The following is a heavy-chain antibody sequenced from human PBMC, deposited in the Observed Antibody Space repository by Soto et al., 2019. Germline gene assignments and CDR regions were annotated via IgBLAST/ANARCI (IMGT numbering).Heavy chain of an antibody. CDR3: ASRYRDRDY. CDR1: GGSISSSSYY. Sequence: KTSETLSLTCTVSGGSISSSSYYWGWIRQPPGKGLEWIGSIYYSGSTYYNPSLKSRVTISVDTSKNQFSLKLSSVTAADTAVYYCASRYRDRDYWGQGTLVTVSS. J-gene: IGHJ4*02. CDR2: IYYSGST. V-gene: IGHV4-39*01. D-gene: IGHD3-16*02.